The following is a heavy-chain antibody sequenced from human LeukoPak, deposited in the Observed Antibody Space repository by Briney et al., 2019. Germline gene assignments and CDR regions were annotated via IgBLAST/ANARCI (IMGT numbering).Heavy chain of an antibody. Sequence: SETLSLTCAVYGGSFSGYYWSWIRQPPGKGLEWIGEINHSASTNYNPSLKSRVTISVDTSKSQFSLKLSSVTAADTAVYYCCSYGLDAFDIWGQGTMVTVSS. CDR2: INHSAST. CDR1: GGSFSGYY. V-gene: IGHV4-34*01. D-gene: IGHD2-15*01. J-gene: IGHJ3*02. CDR3: CSYGLDAFDI.